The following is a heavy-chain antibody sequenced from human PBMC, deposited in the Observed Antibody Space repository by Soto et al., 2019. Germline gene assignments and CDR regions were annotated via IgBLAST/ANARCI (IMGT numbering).Heavy chain of an antibody. V-gene: IGHV4-39*01. CDR1: GDSVINGGSY. Sequence: SETLYLTCNVSGDSVINGGSYWGWILQTPGKRLEWTGSVSFSGSKYYNPSLRSRVTFSVDTSKTLISLKLRSVTAADTAVYYCARGSTWQGRDWFDPWGQGTLLTVSS. D-gene: IGHD6-13*01. CDR3: ARGSTWQGRDWFDP. CDR2: VSFSGSK. J-gene: IGHJ5*02.